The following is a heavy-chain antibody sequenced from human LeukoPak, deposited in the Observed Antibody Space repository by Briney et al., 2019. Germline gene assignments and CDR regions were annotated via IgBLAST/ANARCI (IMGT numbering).Heavy chain of an antibody. J-gene: IGHJ4*02. CDR3: ARSLLGWELEDY. D-gene: IGHD3-10*01. Sequence: ASVKVSCKASGSTFIGYYMHWMRQAPGQGLEWMGRINPDSGDTNYAQRFHGRVTMTRDTSNSTAYMELSRLRSDDTAVYYCARSLLGWELEDYWGQGTLVTVSS. CDR1: GSTFIGYY. V-gene: IGHV1-2*06. CDR2: INPDSGDT.